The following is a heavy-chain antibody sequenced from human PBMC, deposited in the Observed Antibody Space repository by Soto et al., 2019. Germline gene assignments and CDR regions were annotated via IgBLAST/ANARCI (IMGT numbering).Heavy chain of an antibody. CDR3: ARDCTRLGDCDAFDI. CDR2: IKQDGSEK. V-gene: IGHV3-7*03. Sequence: GGSLRLSCAASGFTFSSYWMSWVRQAPGKGLEWVANIKQDGSEKYYVDSVKGRFTISRDNAKNSLYLQMNSLRAEDTAVYYCARDCTRLGDCDAFDIWGQGTMVTVSS. CDR1: GFTFSSYW. J-gene: IGHJ3*02. D-gene: IGHD2-21*02.